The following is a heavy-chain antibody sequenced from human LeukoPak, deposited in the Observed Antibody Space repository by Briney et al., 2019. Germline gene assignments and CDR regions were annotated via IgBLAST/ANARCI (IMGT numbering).Heavy chain of an antibody. CDR2: ISSSGSTI. Sequence: GGSLRLSCAASGFTFSSYEMNWVRQAPGKGLEWVSYISSSGSTIYYADSVKGRFTISRDNAKNSLYLQMNSLRAQDTAVYYCARDDEAYWYFDLWGRGTLVTVSS. CDR3: ARDDEAYWYFDL. J-gene: IGHJ2*01. V-gene: IGHV3-48*03. CDR1: GFTFSSYE.